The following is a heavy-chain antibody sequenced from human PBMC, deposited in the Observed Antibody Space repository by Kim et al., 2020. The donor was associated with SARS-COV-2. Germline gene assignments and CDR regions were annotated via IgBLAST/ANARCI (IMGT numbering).Heavy chain of an antibody. Sequence: GGSLRLSCAASGFTFSSYGMHWVRQAPGKGLEWVSVIWYDGSNKYYADSVKGRFTISRDNSKNTLYLQMNSLRAEDTAVYYCARAPTVTTYGLLDGGGMDVWGQGTTVTVSS. V-gene: IGHV3-33*01. J-gene: IGHJ6*02. CDR1: GFTFSSYG. D-gene: IGHD4-17*01. CDR2: IWYDGSNK. CDR3: ARAPTVTTYGLLDGGGMDV.